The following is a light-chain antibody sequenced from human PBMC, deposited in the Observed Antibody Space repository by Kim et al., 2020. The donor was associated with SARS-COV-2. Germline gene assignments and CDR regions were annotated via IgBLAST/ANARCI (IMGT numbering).Light chain of an antibody. Sequence: APGGTAGSGCGGKKVGVVGVRWCGQRPGRARVLVISDVSDRPSGIPERFSGSNSGNTATLTINRVEAVDEADYYCQVWDGSSDHWVFGGGTQLTVL. V-gene: IGLV3-21*02. CDR3: QVWDGSSDHWV. J-gene: IGLJ3*02. CDR1: KVGVVG. CDR2: DVS.